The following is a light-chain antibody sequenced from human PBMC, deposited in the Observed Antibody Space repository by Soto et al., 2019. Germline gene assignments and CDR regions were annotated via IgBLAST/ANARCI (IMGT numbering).Light chain of an antibody. CDR2: DAS. CDR1: QTIDSW. J-gene: IGKJ5*01. V-gene: IGKV1-5*01. Sequence: DIQMTQSPSILSASVGDSVTITCRASQTIDSWVAWYQQKQGKAHQLLIYDASSLESGVPSRFSGSGSGTEFNLTISSLQPDDFATYYCQQYNSYTITFGQGTRLEI. CDR3: QQYNSYTIT.